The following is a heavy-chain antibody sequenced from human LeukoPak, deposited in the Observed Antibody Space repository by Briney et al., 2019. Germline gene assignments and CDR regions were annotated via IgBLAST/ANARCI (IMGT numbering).Heavy chain of an antibody. V-gene: IGHV1-18*01. CDR1: GYTFTSYG. CDR3: ARDYYGDYVSYDY. J-gene: IGHJ4*02. D-gene: IGHD4-17*01. CDR2: ISAYNGNT. Sequence: ASVKVSGKASGYTFTSYGISWVRQAPGQGLEWMGWISAYNGNTNSAQKLQGRVTMTTDTSTSTAYMDLRSLRSDDTAVYYCARDYYGDYVSYDYWGQGTLVTVSS.